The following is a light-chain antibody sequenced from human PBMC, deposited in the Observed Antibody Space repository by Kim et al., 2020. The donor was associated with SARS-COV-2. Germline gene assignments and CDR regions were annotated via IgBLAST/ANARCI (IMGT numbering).Light chain of an antibody. J-gene: IGLJ3*02. CDR2: DNN. CDR3: EAWDNSLSAWV. V-gene: IGLV1-51*01. Sequence: QSVLTQPPSASAAPGQKVTISCSGGSSNLLHNSVSWYQQLPGTAPKLLIYDNNKRPSGIPDRFSGSKSGTSATLVITGLQTGDEADYYCEAWDNSLSAWVFGGGTQLTVL. CDR1: SSNLLHNS.